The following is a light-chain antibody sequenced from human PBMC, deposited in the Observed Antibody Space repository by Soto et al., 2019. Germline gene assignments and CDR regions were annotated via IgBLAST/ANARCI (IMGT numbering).Light chain of an antibody. CDR2: GAS. CDR1: QSISSSY. CDR3: QHYGSSPPYT. J-gene: IGKJ2*01. Sequence: EIVLTQAPGTLSLSPGERATLSCRASQSISSSYLAWYRQKPGQAPRLLIYGASSRATGIPDRFSGSGSGTDFTLTISRLEPEDFSVYFCQHYGSSPPYTFGQGTKLEIK. V-gene: IGKV3-20*01.